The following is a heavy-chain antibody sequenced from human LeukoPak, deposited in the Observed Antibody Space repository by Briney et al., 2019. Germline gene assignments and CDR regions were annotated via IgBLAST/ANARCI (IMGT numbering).Heavy chain of an antibody. CDR3: AKAWHQFDSNSNYQTFDI. D-gene: IGHD3-22*01. Sequence: GGSLRLSCVASGFTLSTYGMSWVRQAPGEGLEWVSTFTGRTANTHYADSVRGRFTISRDNSKNTLYLQMNSLRADDTAAYYCAKAWHQFDSNSNYQTFDIWGQGTMVTVSS. J-gene: IGHJ3*02. V-gene: IGHV3-23*01. CDR1: GFTLSTYG. CDR2: FTGRTANT.